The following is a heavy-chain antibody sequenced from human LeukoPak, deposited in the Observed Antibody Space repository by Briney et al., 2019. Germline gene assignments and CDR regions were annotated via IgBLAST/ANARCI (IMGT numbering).Heavy chain of an antibody. CDR2: ISSSGSTI. Sequence: GGSLRLSCAASGFILSSYEMNWVRQAPGKGLELVCYISSSGSTIYYADSLKGRFTISRDNAKNSLYLQMSTLRAEDTAVHYCATQHTLWSPLDCWGQGTLVTVSS. V-gene: IGHV3-48*03. CDR1: GFILSSYE. CDR3: ATQHTLWSPLDC. D-gene: IGHD3-10*01. J-gene: IGHJ4*02.